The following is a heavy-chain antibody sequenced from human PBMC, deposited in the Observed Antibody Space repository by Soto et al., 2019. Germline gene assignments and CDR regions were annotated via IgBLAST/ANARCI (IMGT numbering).Heavy chain of an antibody. CDR2: ISGSGGST. D-gene: IGHD1-7*01. V-gene: IGHV3-23*01. CDR3: AKDWNYGGNSGFDY. CDR1: GFTFSSYA. Sequence: RGSLRLSCAASGFTFSSYAMSWFRQAPGKGLEWVSAISGSGGSTYYADSVKGRFTISRDNSKNTLYLQMNSLRAEDTAVYYCAKDWNYGGNSGFDYWGQGTLVTVSS. J-gene: IGHJ4*02.